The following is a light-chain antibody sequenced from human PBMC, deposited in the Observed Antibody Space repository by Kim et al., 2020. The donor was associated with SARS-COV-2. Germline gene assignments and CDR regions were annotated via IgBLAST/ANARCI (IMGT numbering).Light chain of an antibody. V-gene: IGKV1-33*01. CDR3: QQHDSIPIN. J-gene: IGKJ3*01. CDR1: QDISNS. CDR2: DAS. Sequence: DILMTQSPSSLSASVGDRVTMTCQASQDISNSLAWYQQKPGKAPKLLIYDASTLETGVPSRFSGSGSGTDFTFTITSLQAEDIATYFCQQHDSIPINFGPGTKVDIK.